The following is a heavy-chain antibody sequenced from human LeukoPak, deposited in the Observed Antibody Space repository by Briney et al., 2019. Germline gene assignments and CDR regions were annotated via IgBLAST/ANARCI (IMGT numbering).Heavy chain of an antibody. D-gene: IGHD7-27*01. V-gene: IGHV3-48*04. Sequence: GGSLRLSCAASGFIFSDYSMNWVRHAPGKGLEWVSNIRGSASGLGSGMYYADSVKGRFTISRDDAKNSLYLQMSSLRAEDTAFYYCARDNNWGFDYWGQGALVTVSS. J-gene: IGHJ4*02. CDR2: IRGSASGLGSGM. CDR1: GFIFSDYS. CDR3: ARDNNWGFDY.